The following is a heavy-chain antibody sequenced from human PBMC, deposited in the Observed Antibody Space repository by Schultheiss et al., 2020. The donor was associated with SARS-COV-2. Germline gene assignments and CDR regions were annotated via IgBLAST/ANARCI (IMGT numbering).Heavy chain of an antibody. D-gene: IGHD3-10*01. V-gene: IGHV1-18*01. CDR2: ISAYNGNT. Sequence: ASVKVSCKASGGTFSSYAISWVRQAPGQGLEWMGWISAYNGNTNYAQKLQGRVTMTTDTSTSTAYMELRSLRSDDTAVYYCARRGGLDYGSGIVDYWGQGTLVTVSS. J-gene: IGHJ4*02. CDR1: GGTFSSYA. CDR3: ARRGGLDYGSGIVDY.